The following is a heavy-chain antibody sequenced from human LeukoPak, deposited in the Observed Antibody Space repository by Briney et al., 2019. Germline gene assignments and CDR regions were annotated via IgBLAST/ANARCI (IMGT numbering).Heavy chain of an antibody. D-gene: IGHD3-16*01. CDR3: ARRDGGDAFDI. CDR2: IWSDGSNK. V-gene: IGHV3-33*01. J-gene: IGHJ3*02. Sequence: PGRSLRLSCAASGFTFSGHGMHWVRQAPGKGLEWVTVIWSDGSNKYYADSVKGRFTISRDNSKNTLYLQMNSLRAEDTAVYYCARRDGGDAFDIWGLGTMVTVSS. CDR1: GFTFSGHG.